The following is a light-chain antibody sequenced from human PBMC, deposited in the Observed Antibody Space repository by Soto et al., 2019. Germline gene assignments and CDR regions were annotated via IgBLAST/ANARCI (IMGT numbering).Light chain of an antibody. CDR1: QSVTSSS. CDR3: HQYGSPPRT. J-gene: IGKJ1*01. Sequence: EIVLTQSPGTLSLSPGERATLSCRASQSVTSSSLAWYQQKPGQAPRLLIYAASSRATGIPDRFSGSGSGTDFTLSISRLEPEDFAIYYCHQYGSPPRTCGQGIRVEVK. CDR2: AAS. V-gene: IGKV3-20*01.